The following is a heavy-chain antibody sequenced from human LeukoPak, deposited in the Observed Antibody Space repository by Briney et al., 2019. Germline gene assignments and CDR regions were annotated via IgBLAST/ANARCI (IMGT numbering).Heavy chain of an antibody. CDR3: AKDLSSGWGNWFDP. CDR2: IRYDGSNK. Sequence: GGSLRLSCAAAGFTFSSYGMHWVRQAPGKGLEWVAFIRYDGSNKYYTDSVKGRFTISRDNSKNTLYLQMNSLRAEDTAVYYCAKDLSSGWGNWFDPGGQGTLVTVSS. CDR1: GFTFSSYG. D-gene: IGHD6-19*01. J-gene: IGHJ5*02. V-gene: IGHV3-30*02.